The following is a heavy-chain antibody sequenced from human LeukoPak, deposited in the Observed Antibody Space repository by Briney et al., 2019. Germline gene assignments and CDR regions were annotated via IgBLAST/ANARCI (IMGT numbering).Heavy chain of an antibody. Sequence: SETPSLTCTVSGDSISSYYWSWIRQPPGKGLEWIGYIYYSGSTNYNPSLKSRVTISVDTSKNQFSLKLSSVTAADTAVYYCARASQDIVATIGWNWFDPWGQGTLVTVSS. J-gene: IGHJ5*02. CDR1: GDSISSYY. CDR2: IYYSGST. CDR3: ARASQDIVATIGWNWFDP. V-gene: IGHV4-59*01. D-gene: IGHD5-12*01.